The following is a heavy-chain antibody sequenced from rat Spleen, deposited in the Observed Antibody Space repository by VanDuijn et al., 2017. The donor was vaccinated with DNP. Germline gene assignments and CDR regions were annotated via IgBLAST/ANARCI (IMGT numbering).Heavy chain of an antibody. V-gene: IGHV4-2*01. CDR1: GFNFNDYW. J-gene: IGHJ3*01. D-gene: IGHD1-11*01. CDR3: ATRGDGFDDWFAY. CDR2: INEDSSTI. Sequence: EVKLVESGGGLVQPGRSLKLSCAASGFNFNDYWMGWVRQAPGKGLEWVGEINEDSSTINYTPSLRDKFTISRDNAQNTLYLQMSKLRSEDTAFYYCATRGDGFDDWFAYWGQGTLVTVSS.